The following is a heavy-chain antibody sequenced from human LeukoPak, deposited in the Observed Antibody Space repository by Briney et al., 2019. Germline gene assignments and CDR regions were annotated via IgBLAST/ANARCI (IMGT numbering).Heavy chain of an antibody. Sequence: SETLSLTCTVSGASISSYYWSWIRRPPGQGLEWIGYVYYSGSTNYNPSLKSRVSISVDTSKNQFSLYLSSVTAADTAVYYCAAFRQWLVILDYWGQGTLVTVSS. CDR2: VYYSGST. J-gene: IGHJ4*02. CDR1: GASISSYY. V-gene: IGHV4-59*08. D-gene: IGHD6-19*01. CDR3: AAFRQWLVILDY.